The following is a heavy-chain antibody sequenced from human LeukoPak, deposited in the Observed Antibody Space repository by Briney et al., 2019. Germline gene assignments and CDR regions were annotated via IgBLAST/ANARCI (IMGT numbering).Heavy chain of an antibody. D-gene: IGHD1-26*01. J-gene: IGHJ4*02. V-gene: IGHV1-2*02. CDR3: ATVGRWEPDY. CDR1: GYTFTGYY. CDR2: INPNNGDT. Sequence: ASVEVSCKASGYTFTGYYMHWVRQAPGQGLEWMEWINPNNGDTKYGKEFQGRVTMTRDTSISTAYMELNMLRSDDTAVYYCATVGRWEPDYWGQGTLVTVSS.